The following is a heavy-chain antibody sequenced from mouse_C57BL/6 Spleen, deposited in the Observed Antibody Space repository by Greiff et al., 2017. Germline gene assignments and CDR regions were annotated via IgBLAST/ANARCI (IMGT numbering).Heavy chain of an antibody. CDR2: ISSGSSTI. CDR1: GFTFSDYG. D-gene: IGHD1-1*01. Sequence: DVQLQESGGGLVKPGGSLKLSCAASGFTFSDYGMHWVRQAPEKGLEWVAYISSGSSTIYYADTVKGRFTISRDNAKNTLFLQMTSLRSEDTAMYYCARQWDGSYYFDYWGQGTTLTVSS. J-gene: IGHJ2*01. CDR3: ARQWDGSYYFDY. V-gene: IGHV5-17*01.